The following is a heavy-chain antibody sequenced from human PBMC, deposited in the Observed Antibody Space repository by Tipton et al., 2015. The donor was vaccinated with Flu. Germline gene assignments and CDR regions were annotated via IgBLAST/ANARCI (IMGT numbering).Heavy chain of an antibody. Sequence: QLVQSGAEVKKPGASVKVSCKASGYILRNYGISWVRQAPGQGLEWMGWINGYNGNTNYAQRVQGRVTLTTDTSTNTAFMGLRSLRSDDTAVYYCARGLLAAIGREDYYGMDVWGQGTTVTVS. V-gene: IGHV1-18*01. CDR3: ARGLLAAIGREDYYGMDV. CDR1: GYILRNYG. D-gene: IGHD6-13*01. CDR2: INGYNGNT. J-gene: IGHJ6*02.